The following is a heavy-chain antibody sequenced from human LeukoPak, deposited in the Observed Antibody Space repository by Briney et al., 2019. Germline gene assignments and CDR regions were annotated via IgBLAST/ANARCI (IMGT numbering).Heavy chain of an antibody. CDR2: INGDGSTT. CDR3: ARDDWLGY. Sequence: GGSLRLSCAASGFTFSSYWMHWVRQVPGKGLVWVSRINGDGSTTNYADSVKGRFTISRDNAKNTLYLQMNSLRAEDTAVYCCARDDWLGYWGQGTLVTVSS. J-gene: IGHJ4*02. CDR1: GFTFSSYW. V-gene: IGHV3-74*01. D-gene: IGHD3-9*01.